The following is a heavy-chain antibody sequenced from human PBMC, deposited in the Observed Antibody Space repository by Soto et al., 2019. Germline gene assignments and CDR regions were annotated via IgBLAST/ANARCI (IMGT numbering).Heavy chain of an antibody. CDR1: GFTFSSYA. D-gene: IGHD3-3*01. V-gene: IGHV3-30-3*01. Sequence: QVQLVESGGGVVQPGRSLRLSCAASGFTFSSYAMHWVRQAPGKGLEWVAVISYDGSNKNYADSAKGRFTISRDNSKNTLYLQMNSLRAEDTAVYYCARDLSRSGYCTSSFDIWGQGTMVTVSS. J-gene: IGHJ3*02. CDR3: ARDLSRSGYCTSSFDI. CDR2: ISYDGSNK.